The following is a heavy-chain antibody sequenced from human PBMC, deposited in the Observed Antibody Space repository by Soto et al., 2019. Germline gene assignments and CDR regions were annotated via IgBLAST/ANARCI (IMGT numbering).Heavy chain of an antibody. J-gene: IGHJ4*02. CDR2: ITGTDDTT. V-gene: IGHV3-23*01. Sequence: PGGSLRLSCAASGFTFSNAWMSWVRQAPGKGLEWVSSITGTDDTTSYADSVKGRFTISRDNSKNTLYLQMHSLTTDDTAVYYCAKAPWYYYDTSGFSDYWGQGTQVTVSS. CDR3: AKAPWYYYDTSGFSDY. D-gene: IGHD3-22*01. CDR1: GFTFSNAW.